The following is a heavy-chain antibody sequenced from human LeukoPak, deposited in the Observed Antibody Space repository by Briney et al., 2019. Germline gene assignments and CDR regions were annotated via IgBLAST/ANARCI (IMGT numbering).Heavy chain of an antibody. CDR3: ATEKDDSSGYYLDY. D-gene: IGHD3-22*01. CDR2: INHSGST. CDR1: GGSFSGYY. Sequence: SETLSLTCAVYGGSFSGYYWSWIRQPPGKGLEWSGEINHSGSTNYNPSLKSRVTISVDTSKNQFSLKLSSVTAADTAVYYCATEKDDSSGYYLDYWGQGTLVTVSS. J-gene: IGHJ4*02. V-gene: IGHV4-34*01.